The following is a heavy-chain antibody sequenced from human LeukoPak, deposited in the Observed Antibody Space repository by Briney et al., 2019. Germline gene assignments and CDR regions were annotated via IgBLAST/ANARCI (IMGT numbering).Heavy chain of an antibody. J-gene: IGHJ4*02. D-gene: IGHD1-1*01. CDR1: GGSISSYY. V-gene: IGHV4-59*01. Sequence: PSETLSLTCTVSGGSISSYYWSWIRQPSGKGLEWIGYIYYSGSTNYNPSLKSRVTISVDTSKNQFSLKLSSVTAADTAVYYCASTFRTGTTTRAFDYWGQGTLVTVSS. CDR3: ASTFRTGTTTRAFDY. CDR2: IYYSGST.